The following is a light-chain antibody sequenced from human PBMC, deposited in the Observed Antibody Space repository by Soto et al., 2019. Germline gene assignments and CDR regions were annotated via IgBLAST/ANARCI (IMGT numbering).Light chain of an antibody. CDR3: CSYAGSQV. Sequence: QSALTQPASVSGSPGQSITISCTGTSSDVGGYNYVSWYQQHPGKAPKLMIYEGSKRPSGVSNRFSGSKSGNTASLTISGLQAEDEADYYCCSYAGSQVFGGGTQLTVL. CDR2: EGS. CDR1: SSDVGGYNY. V-gene: IGLV2-23*01. J-gene: IGLJ2*01.